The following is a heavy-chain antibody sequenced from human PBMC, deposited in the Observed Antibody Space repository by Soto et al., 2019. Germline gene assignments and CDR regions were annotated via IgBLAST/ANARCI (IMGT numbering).Heavy chain of an antibody. J-gene: IGHJ4*02. CDR1: GFTFRGYW. D-gene: IGHD1-26*01. CDR2: ITTDGGST. V-gene: IGHV3-74*01. CDR3: ARDRDIVGASPLAY. Sequence: EVQLVESGGGLVQPGGSLRLSCAASGFTFRGYWMNWVRQAPGKGLVWVSHITTDGGSTNYVDSVKGRFTISRDNAKDTLYLYMSSLRVDDTAVYYCARDRDIVGASPLAYWGQGTLVTVAS.